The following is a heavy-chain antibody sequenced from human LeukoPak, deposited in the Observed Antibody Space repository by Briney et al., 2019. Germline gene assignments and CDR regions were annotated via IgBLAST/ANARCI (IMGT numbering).Heavy chain of an antibody. J-gene: IGHJ4*02. Sequence: GGSLRLSCAAAGPSANSNYMNCVRQAARNVLQWVSVIHSGGTTYYADSVKGRFTISRDNSKNTLYLQMNSLRAEDTAVYYCARDTSSYGLDYWGQGTLVTVSS. CDR1: GPSANSNY. CDR2: IHSGGTT. V-gene: IGHV3-53*01. D-gene: IGHD5-18*01. CDR3: ARDTSSYGLDY.